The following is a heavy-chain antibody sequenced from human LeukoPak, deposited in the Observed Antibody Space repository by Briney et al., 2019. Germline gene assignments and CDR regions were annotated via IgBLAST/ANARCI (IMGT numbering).Heavy chain of an antibody. J-gene: IGHJ4*02. CDR1: GFTFSSYH. CDR3: ARRATTERGHSYGLDY. CDR2: ISTSSSSSYI. Sequence: PGGSLRLSCVVSGFTFSSYHMNWVRQAPGKGLEWVSSISTSSSSSYIYYADSVTGRFTISRDNAKNSLYLQMNSLRAEDTAVYYCARRATTERGHSYGLDYWGQGTLSPSPQ. D-gene: IGHD5-18*01. V-gene: IGHV3-21*01.